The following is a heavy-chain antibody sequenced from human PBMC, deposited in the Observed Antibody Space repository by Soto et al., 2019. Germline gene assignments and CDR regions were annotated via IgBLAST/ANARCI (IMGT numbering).Heavy chain of an antibody. CDR3: AKDRGS. V-gene: IGHV3-30*18. CDR2: ISYDGSNK. J-gene: IGHJ4*02. Sequence: QVQLVESGGGMVQPGRSLRLSCAASGFTFSSYGMHWVRQAPGKGLEWVAVISYDGSNKYYADSVKGRFTISRDNSKNTLYLQMNSLRAEDTAVYYCAKDRGSWGQGTLVTVSS. D-gene: IGHD3-10*01. CDR1: GFTFSSYG.